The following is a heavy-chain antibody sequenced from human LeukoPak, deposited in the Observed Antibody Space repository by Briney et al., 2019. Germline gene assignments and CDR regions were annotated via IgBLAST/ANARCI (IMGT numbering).Heavy chain of an antibody. J-gene: IGHJ6*02. V-gene: IGHV1-18*01. CDR1: GYTFTSYG. CDR3: ARVSDSSSWYRDYYYYYYGMDV. CDR2: ISAYNGNT. D-gene: IGHD6-13*01. Sequence: GASVKVSCKASGYTFTSYGISWVRQAPGQGLEWMGWISAYNGNTNYAQKLQGRVTMTTDTSTSTAYMELSSLRSEDTAVYYCARVSDSSSWYRDYYYYYYGMDVWGQGTTVTVSS.